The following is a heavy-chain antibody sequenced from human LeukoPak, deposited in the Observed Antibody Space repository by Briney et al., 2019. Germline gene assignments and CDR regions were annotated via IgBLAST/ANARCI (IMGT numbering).Heavy chain of an antibody. CDR3: AKRSDVVTAIPDS. J-gene: IGHJ5*01. CDR1: GFTFNSYA. V-gene: IGHV3-30*18. CDR2: ISYDGSTE. D-gene: IGHD2-21*02. Sequence: GGSLRLSCAAFGFTFNSYAIHWVRQAPGKGLEWVAVISYDGSTEYYADSVKGRFTISRDNSKNTAYLHMNSLRVEDTAVYYCAKRSDVVTAIPDSWGQGTLVTVSS.